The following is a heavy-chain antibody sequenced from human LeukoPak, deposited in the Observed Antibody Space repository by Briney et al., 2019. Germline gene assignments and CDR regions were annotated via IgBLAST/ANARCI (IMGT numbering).Heavy chain of an antibody. J-gene: IGHJ4*02. V-gene: IGHV3-66*01. CDR3: ARDEKALRFDY. CDR1: GYTVSSNY. CDR2: IYSGGRT. D-gene: IGHD2-8*01. Sequence: GGSLRLSRAASGYTVSSNYMSWVRQAPGKGLEWVSVIYSGGRTNYADSVKGRFTISRDNSKNTLYLQMNSLRAEDTAVYYCARDEKALRFDYWGQGTLVTVSS.